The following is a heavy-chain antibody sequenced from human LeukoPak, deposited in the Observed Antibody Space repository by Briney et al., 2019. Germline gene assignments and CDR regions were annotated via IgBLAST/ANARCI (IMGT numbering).Heavy chain of an antibody. V-gene: IGHV4-39*01. CDR1: GGSISSSTYY. J-gene: IGHJ5*02. D-gene: IGHD6-13*01. CDR2: IYNSGST. Sequence: SETLSLTCSVSGGSISSSTYYWGWIRQPPGKGLEWIGNIYNSGSTYYNPSLKSRVTISVDTSKNQFSLKLSSVTTADTAVYYCARQAYSSNLGWFDPWGQGTLVTVSS. CDR3: ARQAYSSNLGWFDP.